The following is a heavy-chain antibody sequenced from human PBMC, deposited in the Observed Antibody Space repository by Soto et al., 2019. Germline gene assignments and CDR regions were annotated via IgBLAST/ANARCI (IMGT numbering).Heavy chain of an antibody. D-gene: IGHD2-2*01. Sequence: ASVKVSCKASGYTFTCYGISWVRQAPGQGLEWMGWISAYNGNTNYAQKLQGRVTMTTDTSTSTAYMELRSLRSDDTAVYYCARDHEVVPAAMDYYYYGMDVWGQGTTVTAP. CDR3: ARDHEVVPAAMDYYYYGMDV. CDR1: GYTFTCYG. CDR2: ISAYNGNT. J-gene: IGHJ6*02. V-gene: IGHV1-18*01.